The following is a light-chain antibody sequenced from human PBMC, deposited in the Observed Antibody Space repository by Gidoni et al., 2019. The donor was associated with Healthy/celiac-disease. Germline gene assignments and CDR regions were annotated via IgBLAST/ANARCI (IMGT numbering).Light chain of an antibody. CDR3: QQNYSTPLT. J-gene: IGKJ1*01. V-gene: IGKV1-39*01. Sequence: DIQMTQSPSSLSASVGDRVTITCRASQSISSYLNWYQQKPGKAPKLLIYAASSLQSGVPSRFSGSGSGTDFTLTISRLQPEDFATYYCQQNYSTPLTFXXXTKVEIK. CDR2: AAS. CDR1: QSISSY.